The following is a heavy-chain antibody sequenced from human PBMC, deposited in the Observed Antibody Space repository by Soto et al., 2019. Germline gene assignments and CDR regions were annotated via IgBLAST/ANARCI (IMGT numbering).Heavy chain of an antibody. V-gene: IGHV3-11*06. CDR3: AGKQWEPSGNYYFDY. J-gene: IGHJ4*02. CDR1: GFTFSDYY. Sequence: QVQLVESGGGLVKPGGSLRLSCATSGFTFSDYYMSWVRQAPGKGLEWVSYISSSSTYTNYADSVKGRFTISRDNAKNLLYLQMNSLRAEDTAVYYCAGKQWEPSGNYYFDYWGQGTLVTVSS. D-gene: IGHD1-26*01. CDR2: ISSSSTYT.